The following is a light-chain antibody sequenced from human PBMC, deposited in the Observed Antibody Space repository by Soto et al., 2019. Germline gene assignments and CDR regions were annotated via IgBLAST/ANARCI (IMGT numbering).Light chain of an antibody. CDR2: DAS. V-gene: IGKV3-11*01. CDR3: QQRSNRPPLT. Sequence: EIVLTQSPATLSLSPGDRATLSCRASQSVSNSFAWYQQRPGQAPRLLIYDASHRAAGIPARFSGSGSGTDFTLTISSLEPEDFALYYCQQRSNRPPLTFGGGTKVDIK. J-gene: IGKJ4*01. CDR1: QSVSNS.